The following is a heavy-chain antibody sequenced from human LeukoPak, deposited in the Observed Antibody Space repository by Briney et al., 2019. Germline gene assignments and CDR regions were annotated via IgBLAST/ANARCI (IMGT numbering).Heavy chain of an antibody. V-gene: IGHV4-31*03. D-gene: IGHD3-10*01. Sequence: SETLSLTCTVSGGSISSGGYYWSWLRQHPGKGLEWIGYIYYSGSTYYNPSLKTRVTISVDTSKNQFSLKLSSVTAADTAVYYCARVSRNYYGSGRKYYFDYWGQGTLVTVSS. CDR2: IYYSGST. CDR3: ARVSRNYYGSGRKYYFDY. J-gene: IGHJ4*02. CDR1: GGSISSGGYY.